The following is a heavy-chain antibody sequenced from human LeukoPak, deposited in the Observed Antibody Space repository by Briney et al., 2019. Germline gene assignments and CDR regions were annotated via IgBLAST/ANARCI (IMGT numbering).Heavy chain of an antibody. J-gene: IGHJ4*02. V-gene: IGHV3-15*01. CDR3: TTDFNLATYYYDSSGYYDKYFDY. CDR2: IKSKTDGGTT. D-gene: IGHD3-22*01. Sequence: GGSLRLSCAASGFTFSNAWMSWVRQAPGKGLEWVGRIKSKTDGGTTDYAAPVKGRFTISRDDSKNTLYLQMNSLKTEDTAVYYCTTDFNLATYYYDSSGYYDKYFDYWGQGTLVTVSS. CDR1: GFTFSNAW.